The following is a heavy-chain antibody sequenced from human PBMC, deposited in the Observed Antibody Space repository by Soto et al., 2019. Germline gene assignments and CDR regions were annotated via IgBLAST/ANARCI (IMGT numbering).Heavy chain of an antibody. V-gene: IGHV3-30-3*01. D-gene: IGHD6-19*01. Sequence: GGSLRLSCAASGFTFSSYAMHWVRQAPGKGLEWVAVISYDGSNKYYADSVKGRFTISRDNSKNTLYLQMNSLRAEDTAVYYCARDVTAVAGNWDYYGMDVWGQGTTVTVSS. J-gene: IGHJ6*02. CDR3: ARDVTAVAGNWDYYGMDV. CDR2: ISYDGSNK. CDR1: GFTFSSYA.